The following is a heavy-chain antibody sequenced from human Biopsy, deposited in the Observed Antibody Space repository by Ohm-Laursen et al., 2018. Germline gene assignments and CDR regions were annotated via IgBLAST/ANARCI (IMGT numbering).Heavy chain of an antibody. V-gene: IGHV4-39*01. CDR1: GGSISNNNYY. Sequence: SETLSLTCTVSGGSISNNNYYWGWIRQPPGKGLEWIGSIFYRGSTHYKPSLKSRLNISVDTSKNQFSLKLNSVTAADTAVYYCARDYDTSGYYYGSWGQGTLVTVSS. J-gene: IGHJ5*02. D-gene: IGHD3-22*01. CDR3: ARDYDTSGYYYGS. CDR2: IFYRGST.